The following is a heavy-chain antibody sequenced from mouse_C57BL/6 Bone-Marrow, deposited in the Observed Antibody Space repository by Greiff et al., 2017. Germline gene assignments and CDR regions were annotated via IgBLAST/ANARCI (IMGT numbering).Heavy chain of an antibody. CDR3: ASYDGYRNYYAMDY. Sequence: VKLVESGPGLVQPSQSLSITCTVSGFSLTSYGVHWVRQSPGKGLEWLGVIWSGGSTDYNAAFISRLSISKDNSKSQVFFKMNSLQADDTAIYYCASYDGYRNYYAMDYWGQGTSVTVSS. CDR1: GFSLTSYG. D-gene: IGHD2-3*01. CDR2: IWSGGST. J-gene: IGHJ4*01. V-gene: IGHV2-2*01.